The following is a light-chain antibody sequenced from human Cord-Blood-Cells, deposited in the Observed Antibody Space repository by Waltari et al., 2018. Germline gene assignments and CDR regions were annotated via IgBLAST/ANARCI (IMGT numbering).Light chain of an antibody. J-gene: IGKJ5*01. CDR3: HQYCSLPIT. V-gene: IGKV6-21*01. Sequence: EIVLSQSPDFQSVTPKEKVTITCRDSQSIVSNLHWYQQKPDQTPKLLIKYASQSFSGVPARFSGSGSGTDFTLTISSLEAEDAATYYCHQYCSLPITFGQGTRLEIK. CDR1: QSIVSN. CDR2: YAS.